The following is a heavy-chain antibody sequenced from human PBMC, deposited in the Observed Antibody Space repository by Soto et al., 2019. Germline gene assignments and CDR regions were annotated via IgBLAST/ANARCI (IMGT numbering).Heavy chain of an antibody. Sequence: SETLSLTCAVYGGSFSGYYWSWIRQPPGKGLEWIGEINHSGSTNYNPSLKSRVTISVDTSKNQFSLKLSSVTAADTAVYYCARGSLRWYRSPTYWFDPWGQGTLVTVSS. CDR2: INHSGST. J-gene: IGHJ5*02. CDR1: GGSFSGYY. CDR3: ARGSLRWYRSPTYWFDP. D-gene: IGHD4-17*01. V-gene: IGHV4-34*01.